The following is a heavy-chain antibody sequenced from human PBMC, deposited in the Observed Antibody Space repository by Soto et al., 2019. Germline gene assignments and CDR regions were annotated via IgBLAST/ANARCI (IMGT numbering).Heavy chain of an antibody. CDR3: ARSSDSDYRLYYYYGMDV. V-gene: IGHV1-69*13. CDR1: GGTFSSYA. D-gene: IGHD3-16*01. CDR2: IIPIFGTA. Sequence: ASVKVSCKASGGTFSSYAISWVRQAPGQGLEWMGGIIPIFGTANYAQKFQGRVTITADESTSTAYMELSSLRSEDTAVYYCARSSDSDYRLYYYYGMDVWGQGTTVTVSS. J-gene: IGHJ6*02.